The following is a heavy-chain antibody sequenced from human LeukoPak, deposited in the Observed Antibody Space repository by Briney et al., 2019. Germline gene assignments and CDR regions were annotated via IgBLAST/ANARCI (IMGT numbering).Heavy chain of an antibody. Sequence: SETLSLTCTVSGGSISSYYWSWIRQPPGKGLEWIGYIYYSGSTNYNPSLKSRVTISVDTSKNQFSLKLNSVTAADTAVYYCARLLASYSSGWPYYFDYWGQGILVTVSS. CDR3: ARLLASYSSGWPYYFDY. J-gene: IGHJ4*02. CDR2: IYYSGST. CDR1: GGSISSYY. D-gene: IGHD6-19*01. V-gene: IGHV4-59*08.